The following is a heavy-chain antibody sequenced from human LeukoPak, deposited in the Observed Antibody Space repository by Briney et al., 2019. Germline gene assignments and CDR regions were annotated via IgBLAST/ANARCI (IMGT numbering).Heavy chain of an antibody. CDR2: INHSGST. V-gene: IGHV4-34*01. CDR1: GGSFSGYY. Sequence: SSETLSLTCAVYGGSFSGYYWSWIRQPPGKGLEWIGEINHSGSTNYNPSLKSRVTISVDTSKNQFSLKLSSVTAADTAVYYCARRSPRVLLWFGEPYNWFDPWGQGTLVTVSS. J-gene: IGHJ5*02. D-gene: IGHD3-10*01. CDR3: ARRSPRVLLWFGEPYNWFDP.